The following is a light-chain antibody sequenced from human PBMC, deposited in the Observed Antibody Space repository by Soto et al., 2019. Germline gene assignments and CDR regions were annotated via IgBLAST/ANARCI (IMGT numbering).Light chain of an antibody. CDR2: GAS. V-gene: IGKV3-20*01. CDR1: QSVYNNY. J-gene: IGKJ2*01. Sequence: EIVLTQSPGTLSLSPGERVTLSCRASQSVYNNYLAWYQQKPGQAPRLLIFGASNRATGIPDRFSGSGSGTDFTLTISGLELEDFAVYYCQQYGSSVSYTFGQGTKVEIK. CDR3: QQYGSSVSYT.